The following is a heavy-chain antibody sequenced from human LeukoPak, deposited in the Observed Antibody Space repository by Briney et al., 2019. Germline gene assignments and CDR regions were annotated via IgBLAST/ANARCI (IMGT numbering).Heavy chain of an antibody. CDR2: IRYDGSNK. CDR3: AKDGITIFGVVPDRDYYYYYYMDV. J-gene: IGHJ6*03. CDR1: GFTVSSNY. Sequence: GGSLRLSCAASGFTVSSNYMSWVRRAPGKGLEWVAFIRYDGSNKYYADSVKGRFTISRDNSKNTLYLQMNSLRAEDTAVYYCAKDGITIFGVVPDRDYYYYYYMDVWGKGTTVTVSS. V-gene: IGHV3-30*02. D-gene: IGHD3-3*01.